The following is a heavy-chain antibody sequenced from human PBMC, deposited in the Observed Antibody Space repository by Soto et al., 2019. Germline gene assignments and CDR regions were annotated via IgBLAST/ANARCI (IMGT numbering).Heavy chain of an antibody. CDR3: ARAGPGNRWLRLDY. D-gene: IGHD5-12*01. Sequence: SETLSLTCTVSGGSISSGGYYWSWIRQHPGKGLEWIGYIYYSGSTYYNPSLKSRVTISVDTSKNQFSLKLSSVTAADTAVYYCARAGPGNRWLRLDYWGQGTLVTVSS. J-gene: IGHJ4*02. V-gene: IGHV4-31*03. CDR2: IYYSGST. CDR1: GGSISSGGYY.